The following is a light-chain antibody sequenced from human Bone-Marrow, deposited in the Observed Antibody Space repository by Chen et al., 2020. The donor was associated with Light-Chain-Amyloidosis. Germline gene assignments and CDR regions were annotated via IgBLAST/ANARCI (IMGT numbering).Light chain of an antibody. CDR2: RDT. CDR1: DLPTKY. V-gene: IGLV3-25*03. CDR3: QSADSSGTYEVI. Sequence: SYELTQPPLVSVPPGQTARIPCSGDDLPTKYAYWYQQKPGQAPVLVIHRDTERPSGISERFSGSSSGTTATLTISGVQAEDEADYHCQSADSSGTYEVIFGGGTKLTVL. J-gene: IGLJ2*01.